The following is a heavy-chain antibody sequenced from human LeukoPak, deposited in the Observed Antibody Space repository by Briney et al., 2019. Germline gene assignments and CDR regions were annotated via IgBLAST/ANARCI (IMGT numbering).Heavy chain of an antibody. V-gene: IGHV4-59*01. CDR1: GGSISSYY. J-gene: IGHJ5*02. CDR2: IYYSGST. D-gene: IGHD2-2*03. CDR3: ARHRGYCSSTSCSYNWFDP. Sequence: PSETLSLTCTVSGGSISSYYWSWIRQPPGKGLEWIGYIYYSGSTHYNPSLNSRVTISVDTSKNQFSLKLSSVTAADTAVYYCARHRGYCSSTSCSYNWFDPWGQGTLVTVSS.